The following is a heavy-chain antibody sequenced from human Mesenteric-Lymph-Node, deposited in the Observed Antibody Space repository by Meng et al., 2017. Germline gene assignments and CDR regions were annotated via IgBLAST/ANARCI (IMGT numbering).Heavy chain of an antibody. J-gene: IGHJ4*02. V-gene: IGHV7-4-1*02. D-gene: IGHD1-26*01. CDR1: GYTFTTYA. Sequence: QEQLVQSGPELKKPGASVKVSCKASGYTFTTYAINWVRQAPGQGLEWMGWINTKTGNPTYAQGFTGRFVFSLDTSVSTAYLQISSLKAEDTAVYYCARDLVGATRGYWGQGTLVTVSS. CDR3: ARDLVGATRGY. CDR2: INTKTGNP.